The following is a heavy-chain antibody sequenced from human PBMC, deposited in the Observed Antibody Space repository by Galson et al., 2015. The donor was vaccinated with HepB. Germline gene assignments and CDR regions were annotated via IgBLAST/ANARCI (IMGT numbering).Heavy chain of an antibody. Sequence: SVKVSCKASGGTFSSYAISWVRQAPGQGLEWMGGIIPIFGTANYAQKFQGRVTITADESTSTAYMELSSLRSEDTAVYYCASARGYCSSTSCYSYYYYGMDVWGQGTTVTVSS. CDR3: ASARGYCSSTSCYSYYYYGMDV. D-gene: IGHD2-2*01. CDR1: GGTFSSYA. CDR2: IIPIFGTA. V-gene: IGHV1-69*13. J-gene: IGHJ6*02.